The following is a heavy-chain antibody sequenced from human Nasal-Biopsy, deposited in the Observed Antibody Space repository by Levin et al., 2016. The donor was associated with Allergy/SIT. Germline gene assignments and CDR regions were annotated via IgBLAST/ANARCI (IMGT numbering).Heavy chain of an antibody. CDR3: ARLKLFWLGESDFSFHGIDV. CDR1: GGSVRSPDYY. Sequence: SETLSLTCTVSGGSVRSPDYYWAWIRQPPGKGLEWIGTIYWSGTTYYKSSLRRRVSISVDTANNFLSLRMSSVTAADTAVYYCARLKLFWLGESDFSFHGIDVWGQGTPVIVSS. D-gene: IGHD3-10*01. V-gene: IGHV4-39*02. CDR2: IYWSGTT. J-gene: IGHJ6*02.